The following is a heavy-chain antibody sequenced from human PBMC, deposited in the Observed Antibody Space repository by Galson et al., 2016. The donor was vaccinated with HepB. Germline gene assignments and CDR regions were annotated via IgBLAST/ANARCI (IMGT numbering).Heavy chain of an antibody. D-gene: IGHD6-13*01. CDR1: GFTFSNYW. V-gene: IGHV3-7*01. CDR2: IRPDGGLS. Sequence: SLRLSCATSGFTFSNYWMTWVRQAPGKGLEWVANIRPDGGLSDHVESVQGRFTIPRDNAKSILFLQMTSLRAEDTAVYFCSRVRNFAADTWGQGTLVTVSS. CDR3: SRVRNFAADT. J-gene: IGHJ5*02.